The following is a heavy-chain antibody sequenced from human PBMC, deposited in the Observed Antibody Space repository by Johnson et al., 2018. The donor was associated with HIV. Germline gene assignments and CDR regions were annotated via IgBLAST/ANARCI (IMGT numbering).Heavy chain of an antibody. CDR2: ISNDGSNT. J-gene: IGHJ3*02. CDR1: GFTFSDYS. Sequence: QVQLVESGGTVVQPGRSQRLSCAASGFTFSDYSMHWVRQAPGKGLEWVAIISNDGSNTYFADSVKGRFTISRDNFKNTVYLQMNSLRTVDTAVYYCARGYTWNDVSIWGQGTMVTVSS. CDR3: ARGYTWNDVSI. D-gene: IGHD1-1*01. V-gene: IGHV3-30*01.